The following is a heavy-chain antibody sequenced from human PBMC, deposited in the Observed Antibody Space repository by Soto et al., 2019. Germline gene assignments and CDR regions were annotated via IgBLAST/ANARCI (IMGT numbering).Heavy chain of an antibody. CDR2: IFSNDEK. V-gene: IGHV2-26*01. J-gene: IGHJ5*02. CDR3: ARIRELMDWFDP. D-gene: IGHD1-26*01. Sequence: QVTLKESGPVLVKPTETLPLTCTVSGFSLSNARTGVSWIRQPPGKALEWLAHIFSNDEKSYSTALKSRLTISKDTSTSQVFLTMTSMDPVDTAIYYCARIRELMDWFDPWGQGTLVTVSS. CDR1: GFSLSNARTG.